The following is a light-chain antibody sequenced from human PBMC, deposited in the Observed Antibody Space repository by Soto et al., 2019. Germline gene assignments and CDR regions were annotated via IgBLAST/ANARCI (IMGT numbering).Light chain of an antibody. CDR2: DAS. CDR1: DSIDRY. J-gene: IGKJ2*01. V-gene: IGKV1-33*01. CDR3: QQFDELPRT. Sequence: DIQMTQSPSSLSAFVGDTVTINCRATDSIDRYLNWYQQKQGKAPKPLIYDASNLETGVPSRFSGSGSGTDFTLTISSLQPEDVATYYCQQFDELPRTFGQGTKLEIK.